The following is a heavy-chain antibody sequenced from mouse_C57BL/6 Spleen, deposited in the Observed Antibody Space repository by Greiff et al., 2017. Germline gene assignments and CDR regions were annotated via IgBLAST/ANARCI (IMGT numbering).Heavy chain of an antibody. D-gene: IGHD3-2*02. V-gene: IGHV1-50*01. Sequence: QVQLQQSGAELVKPGASVKLSCKASGYTFTSYWMQWVKQRPGQGLEWIGEIDPSDSYTNYNQKFKGKATLTVDTSSSTAYMQLSSLTSEDSAVYYCAKTAQAHYFDYWGQGTTLTVSS. CDR2: IDPSDSYT. CDR1: GYTFTSYW. J-gene: IGHJ2*01. CDR3: AKTAQAHYFDY.